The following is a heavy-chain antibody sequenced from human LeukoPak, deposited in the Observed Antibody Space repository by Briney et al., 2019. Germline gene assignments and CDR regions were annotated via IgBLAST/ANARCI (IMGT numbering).Heavy chain of an antibody. CDR2: IYYSGRT. Sequence: PSETLSLTCTVSGGSISSYYWSWIRQPPGKGLEWIGYIYYSGRTNYNPSLTSRVTISVDTSKNQFSLKLSSVTAADTAVYYCARGEYQLLSYYYYYMDVWGKGTTVTVSS. J-gene: IGHJ6*03. D-gene: IGHD2-2*01. CDR3: ARGEYQLLSYYYYYMDV. V-gene: IGHV4-59*01. CDR1: GGSISSYY.